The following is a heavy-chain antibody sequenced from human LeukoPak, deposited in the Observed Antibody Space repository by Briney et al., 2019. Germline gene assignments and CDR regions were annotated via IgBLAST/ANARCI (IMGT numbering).Heavy chain of an antibody. CDR1: GFMFSESW. V-gene: IGHV3-7*01. CDR2: IKHDRDEK. CDR3: AGETPRRGETRDGYR. D-gene: IGHD5-24*01. Sequence: SGGSLRLSCVASGFMFSESWMNWVRQAPGKGLEWVANIKHDRDEKHYADSVKGRFTISRDNAKNLLFLQINSLRVEDTAVYYCAGETPRRGETRDGYRWGQGTLATVSS. J-gene: IGHJ4*02.